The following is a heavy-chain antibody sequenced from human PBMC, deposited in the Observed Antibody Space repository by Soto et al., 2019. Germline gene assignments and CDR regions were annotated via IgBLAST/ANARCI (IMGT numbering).Heavy chain of an antibody. D-gene: IGHD3-3*01. J-gene: IGHJ4*02. CDR3: ARGSGLRFLEWTPPYFDY. CDR2: INHSGST. CDR1: GGSFSGYY. V-gene: IGHV4-34*01. Sequence: PSETLSLTCAGYGGSFSGYYWGWIRQPPGKGLEWIGEINHSGSTNYNPSLKSRVTISVDTSKNQFSLKLSSVTAADTAVYYCARGSGLRFLEWTPPYFDYWGQGTLVTVSS.